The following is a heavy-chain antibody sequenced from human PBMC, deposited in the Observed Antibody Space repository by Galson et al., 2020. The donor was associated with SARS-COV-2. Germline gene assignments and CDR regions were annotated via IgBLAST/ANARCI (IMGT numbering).Heavy chain of an antibody. V-gene: IGHV3-21*01. J-gene: IGHJ6*02. Sequence: GGSLRLSCAASGFTFSSYSMNWVRQAPGKGLEWVSSISSSSSYIYYADSVKGRFTISRDNAKNSLYLQMNSLRAEDTAVYYCARARGLFSGMDVWGQGTTVTVSS. D-gene: IGHD2-21*01. CDR3: ARARGLFSGMDV. CDR1: GFTFSSYS. CDR2: ISSSSSYI.